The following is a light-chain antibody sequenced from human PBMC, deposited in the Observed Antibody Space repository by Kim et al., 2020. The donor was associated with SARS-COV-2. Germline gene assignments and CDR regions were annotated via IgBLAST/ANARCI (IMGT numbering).Light chain of an antibody. CDR1: SSNIGSNT. Sequence: GQRVTISCSGSSSNIGSNTVSWYQQLPGTAPKLLIYSNDQRPSGLPDRFSGSKSGTSASLAISGLQSEDEADYYCAAWDDSLNGQVFGGGTKVTVL. CDR2: SND. V-gene: IGLV1-44*01. CDR3: AAWDDSLNGQV. J-gene: IGLJ3*02.